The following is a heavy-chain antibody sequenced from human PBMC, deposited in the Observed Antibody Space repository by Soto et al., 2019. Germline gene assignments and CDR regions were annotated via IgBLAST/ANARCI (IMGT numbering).Heavy chain of an antibody. V-gene: IGHV3-15*01. J-gene: IGHJ5*02. CDR2: TRRSVDGGAT. Sequence: GGSLRLSCAASGFTFRDVWMSWVRQAPGKGLEWVGRTRRSVDGGATEYAAPVKGRFTISRDDSNNMLYLQMNSLKAEDTAVYYCATDQYDDDFAWGQGTLVTVSS. CDR3: ATDQYDDDFA. CDR1: GFTFRDVW. D-gene: IGHD3-3*01.